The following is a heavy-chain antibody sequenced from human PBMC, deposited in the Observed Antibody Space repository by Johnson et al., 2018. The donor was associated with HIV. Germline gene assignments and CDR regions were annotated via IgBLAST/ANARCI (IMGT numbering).Heavy chain of an antibody. D-gene: IGHD3-10*01. CDR2: IRYDGSNK. CDR3: ARDWFMVQGADAFDI. Sequence: QVQLVESVGGVVQPGGSLRLSCAASGFTFTSYGMHWVRQAPGKGLEWVAFIRYDGSNKYYADSVKGRFTISRDNSKNTLYLQMNSLRAEDTALYYCARDWFMVQGADAFDIWGQGTMVTVSS. J-gene: IGHJ3*02. CDR1: GFTFTSYG. V-gene: IGHV3-30*02.